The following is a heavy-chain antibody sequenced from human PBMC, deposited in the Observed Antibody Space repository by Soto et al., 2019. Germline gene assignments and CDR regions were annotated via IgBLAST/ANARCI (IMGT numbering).Heavy chain of an antibody. Sequence: PGESLKISCKGSGYSFTSYWISWVRQMPGKGLEWMGRIDPSDSYTNYSPSFQGHVTISADKSISTAYLQWSSLKASDTAMYYCAREGTWGYSGYAPGGYYGMDVWGQGTTVTVSS. D-gene: IGHD5-12*01. CDR1: GYSFTSYW. CDR3: AREGTWGYSGYAPGGYYGMDV. J-gene: IGHJ6*02. V-gene: IGHV5-10-1*01. CDR2: IDPSDSYT.